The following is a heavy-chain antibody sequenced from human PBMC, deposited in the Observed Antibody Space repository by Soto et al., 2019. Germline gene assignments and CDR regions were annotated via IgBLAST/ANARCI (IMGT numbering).Heavy chain of an antibody. V-gene: IGHV3-23*01. D-gene: IGHD4-4*01. CDR3: AKDSNKYSSSLRGRYFDY. J-gene: IGHJ4*02. CDR2: ISGGGSNT. Sequence: SVRRSCAASGFPFSSYVMSWVRQAPGKGLEWVSGISGGGSNTFYADYVKGRFTISRDNSKNTLLLQMNSLGAEDTAVYYCAKDSNKYSSSLRGRYFDYWGQGIGVTVYS. CDR1: GFPFSSYV.